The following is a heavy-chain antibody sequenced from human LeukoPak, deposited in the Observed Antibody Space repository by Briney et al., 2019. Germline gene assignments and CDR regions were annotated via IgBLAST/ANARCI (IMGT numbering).Heavy chain of an antibody. CDR2: TNGATGNT. Sequence: ASVTVSCKASGYSFTNYALHWVRQAPGQRLEWMGWTNGATGNTRFSQDFHGRLTITIDTSASTSYMELSSLRSEDTAVYYCARSPGGNARTWLDYWGQGTLVTVSS. J-gene: IGHJ4*02. CDR1: GYSFTNYA. V-gene: IGHV1-3*02. D-gene: IGHD4-23*01. CDR3: ARSPGGNARTWLDY.